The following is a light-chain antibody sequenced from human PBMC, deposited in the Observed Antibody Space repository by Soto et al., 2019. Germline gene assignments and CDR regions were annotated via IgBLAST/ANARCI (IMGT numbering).Light chain of an antibody. V-gene: IGLV2-14*03. J-gene: IGLJ1*01. CDR3: SSYTTSNTYV. CDR2: DVT. CDR1: SSDVGAYNY. Sequence: QSALTQPASVSVSAGQSIAISCAGTSSDVGAYNYVSWYQQYPGQAPKLMIYDVTSRPSGVSDRFSGSKSGNTASLTISGLQAEDEADYYCSSYTTSNTYVSGAGTKVTVL.